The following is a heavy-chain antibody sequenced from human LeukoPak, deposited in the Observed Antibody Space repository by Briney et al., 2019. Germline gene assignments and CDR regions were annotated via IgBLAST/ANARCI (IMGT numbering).Heavy chain of an antibody. V-gene: IGHV3-48*03. CDR1: GFTFSSFE. Sequence: GGSLRLSCAASGFTFSSFEMDWVRQAPGKGLEWISYMSSRDNTRYYAESVRGRFTMSRDNAKNSLSLQMNGLGVEDTAVYYCARGFGRFGHRFGYLGQGTLVTVSS. CDR3: ARGFGRFGHRFGY. J-gene: IGHJ4*02. CDR2: MSSRDNTR. D-gene: IGHD3-10*01.